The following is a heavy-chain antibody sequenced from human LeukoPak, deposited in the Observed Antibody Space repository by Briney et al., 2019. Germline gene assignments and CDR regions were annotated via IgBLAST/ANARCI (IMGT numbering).Heavy chain of an antibody. V-gene: IGHV3-11*01. CDR1: GFTFSDYY. D-gene: IGHD4-17*01. J-gene: IGHJ4*02. CDR2: ISSSGSTI. CDR3: ARSPTVTQTFDY. Sequence: PGGSLRLSCAASGFTFSDYYMSWLRQAPGKGLEWVSYISSSGSTIYYADSVKGRFTISRDNAKNSLYLQMNSLRAEDTAVYYCARSPTVTQTFDYWGQGTLVTVSS.